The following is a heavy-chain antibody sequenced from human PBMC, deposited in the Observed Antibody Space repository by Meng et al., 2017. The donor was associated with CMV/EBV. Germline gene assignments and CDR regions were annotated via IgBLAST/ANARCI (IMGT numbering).Heavy chain of an antibody. CDR2: IYYSGST. J-gene: IGHJ6*02. CDR3: ATVGYYYYYGMDV. CDR1: GGSISSYY. Sequence: GSLRLSCTVSGGSISSYYWSWIRQPPGKGLEWIGYIYYSGSTNYNPSLKSRVTISVDTSKNQFSLKLSSVTAADTAVYYCATVGYYYYYGMDVWGQGTTVTVSS. V-gene: IGHV4-59*01.